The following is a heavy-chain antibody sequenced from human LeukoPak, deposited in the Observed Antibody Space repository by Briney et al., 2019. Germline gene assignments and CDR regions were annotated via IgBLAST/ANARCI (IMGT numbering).Heavy chain of an antibody. V-gene: IGHV3-33*01. Sequence: GGSLRLSCAPSGFTFSSSGMHWVRPAPGKGLEWVAVICDNGTNKFYADSVKGRFTISRDNSKNTLYLQMNSLRAEDTAVYYCARDRGAADLDYWGQGTLVTVSS. CDR1: GFTFSSSG. J-gene: IGHJ4*02. D-gene: IGHD6-25*01. CDR3: ARDRGAADLDY. CDR2: ICDNGTNK.